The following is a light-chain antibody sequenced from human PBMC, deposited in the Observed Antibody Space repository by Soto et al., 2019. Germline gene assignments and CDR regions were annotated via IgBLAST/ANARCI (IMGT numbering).Light chain of an antibody. CDR1: SSDIGGYNY. J-gene: IGLJ2*01. CDR3: SSYTSSSLV. V-gene: IGLV2-14*01. Sequence: QSALTQPASVSGSPGQSITVSCTGTSSDIGGYNYVSWYQQHPGKAPKLMVYEVTNRPSGVSDRFSGSKSGNTASLTISGLQADDEGYYYCSSYTSSSLVFGGGTKLTVL. CDR2: EVT.